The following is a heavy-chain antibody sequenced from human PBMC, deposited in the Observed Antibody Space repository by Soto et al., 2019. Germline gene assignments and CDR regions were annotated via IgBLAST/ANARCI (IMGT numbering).Heavy chain of an antibody. CDR2: INSAGSDI. CDR1: GFTLNYYW. D-gene: IGHD3-9*01. Sequence: GGSLRLSCEASGFTLNYYWMHWVRQAPGQGLVWVSRINSAGSDISYADSVKGRFTVSRDNARNTLYLQMNSVRAEDTAVYYCARDRDWAFDYWGQGTLVTVSS. V-gene: IGHV3-74*01. J-gene: IGHJ4*02. CDR3: ARDRDWAFDY.